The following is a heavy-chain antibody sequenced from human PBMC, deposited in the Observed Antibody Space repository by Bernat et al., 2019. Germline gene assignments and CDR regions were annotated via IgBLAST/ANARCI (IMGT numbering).Heavy chain of an antibody. J-gene: IGHJ3*02. Sequence: QVQLQESGPGLVKPSETLSLTCAVSGGSISTYYWSWIRQPPGRGLEWIGFVHSSGTTNYKPSLKSRVTITVDTSKKQFPLKLSSVTAADTAVYYCSRVWGNQNDAFDIWGQGTMVTVSS. V-gene: IGHV4-59*01. CDR3: SRVWGNQNDAFDI. D-gene: IGHD7-27*01. CDR2: VHSSGTT. CDR1: GGSISTYY.